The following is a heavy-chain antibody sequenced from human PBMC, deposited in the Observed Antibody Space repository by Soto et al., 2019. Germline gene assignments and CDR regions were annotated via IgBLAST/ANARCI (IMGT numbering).Heavy chain of an antibody. CDR1: GYTFTSYD. V-gene: IGHV1-8*01. Sequence: ASVKVSCKASGYTFTSYDINWVRQATGQGLEWMGWMNPNSGNTGYAQKFQGRVTMTRNTSISIAYMELSSLRSEDTAVYYCARGLLLWFGEKSYAFDIWGQGTMVTVSS. CDR2: MNPNSGNT. J-gene: IGHJ3*02. CDR3: ARGLLLWFGEKSYAFDI. D-gene: IGHD3-10*01.